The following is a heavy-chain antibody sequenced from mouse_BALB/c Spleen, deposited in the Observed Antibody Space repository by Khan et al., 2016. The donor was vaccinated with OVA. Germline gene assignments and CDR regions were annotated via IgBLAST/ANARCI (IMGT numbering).Heavy chain of an antibody. J-gene: IGHJ1*01. D-gene: IGHD1-1*01. CDR2: IHYSGST. V-gene: IGHV3-2*02. CDR3: AYGSSYWYFDV. Sequence: EVQLVETGPGLAKPSQSLSLTCTVTGYSITSDYAWNWIRQFPGNKLEWMGYIHYSGSTSYIPSLKSRISITRDTSKNQFFLQLNSVTTEDTATYYCAYGSSYWYFDVWGAGTTVTVSS. CDR1: GYSITSDYA.